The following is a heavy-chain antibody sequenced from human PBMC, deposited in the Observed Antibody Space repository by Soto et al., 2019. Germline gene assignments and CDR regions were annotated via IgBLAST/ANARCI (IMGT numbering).Heavy chain of an antibody. J-gene: IGHJ6*03. CDR1: GFTFSSYA. CDR3: AKDLDYHYYYYMDV. Sequence: PGGSLRLSCAASGFTFSSYAMSWVRQAPGKGLEWVSAISGSGGSTYYADSVKGRFTISRDNSKNTLYLQMNSLRAEDTAVYYCAKDLDYHYYYYMDVWGKGTTVTVSS. V-gene: IGHV3-23*01. CDR2: ISGSGGST.